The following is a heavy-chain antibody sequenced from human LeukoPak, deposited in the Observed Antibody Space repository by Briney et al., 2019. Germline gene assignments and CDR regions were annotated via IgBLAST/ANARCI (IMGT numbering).Heavy chain of an antibody. CDR3: ARDVFTTYDTGGGYFDY. D-gene: IGHD3-22*01. Sequence: GGFLRLSCVVSGSTFSSYGMHWVRQAPGKGLEWVALIWYDGSNKYYADSVKGRLTISRDNSKNTLYLQMNSLRADDTAVYYCARDVFTTYDTGGGYFDYWGQGTLVTVSS. V-gene: IGHV3-33*01. CDR2: IWYDGSNK. J-gene: IGHJ4*02. CDR1: GSTFSSYG.